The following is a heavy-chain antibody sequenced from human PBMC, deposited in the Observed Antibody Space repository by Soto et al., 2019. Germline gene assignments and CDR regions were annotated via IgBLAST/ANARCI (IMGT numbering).Heavy chain of an antibody. CDR3: ATLNGYDY. D-gene: IGHD5-12*01. CDR2: IDNTGSIA. CDR1: GFPFSSHW. J-gene: IGHJ4*02. Sequence: EVRLVESGGGLVQPGGSLRLSCAASGFPFSSHWLQWVRQVPGRGLVWVSRIDNTGSIAIYADSVRGRFTVSRDNAKDTLYLHVNSLRAEDTAVYYCATLNGYDYWGQGPLVTVSS. V-gene: IGHV3-74*01.